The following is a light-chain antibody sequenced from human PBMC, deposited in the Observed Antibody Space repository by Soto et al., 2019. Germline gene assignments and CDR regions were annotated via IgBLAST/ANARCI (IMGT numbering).Light chain of an antibody. V-gene: IGKV2-30*01. CDR1: QSLLYSDGNTY. CDR2: KVS. CDR3: MQGAYWPPWS. J-gene: IGKJ1*01. Sequence: DVVMTQSPLSLPVTLGQPASISCRSSQSLLYSDGNTYLSWFQQRPGQSPRRLIYKVSIRDSGVPDRFSGSWSGTGFALNITRVEAEDVGVYYSMQGAYWPPWSFGQGTKVEIK.